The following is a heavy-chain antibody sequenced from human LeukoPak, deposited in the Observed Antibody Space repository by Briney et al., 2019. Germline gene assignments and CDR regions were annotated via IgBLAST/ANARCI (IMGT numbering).Heavy chain of an antibody. CDR2: ISGSGVST. CDR1: GFTFSSYS. CDR3: ARDVDTAMAGAFDAFDI. Sequence: GGSLRLSCAASGFTFSSYSMNWVRQAPGKGLEWVSDISGSGVSTYYADSVKGRFTISRDNAKNSLYLQMNSLRAEDTAVYYCARDVDTAMAGAFDAFDIWGQGTMVTVSS. V-gene: IGHV3-21*01. D-gene: IGHD5-18*01. J-gene: IGHJ3*02.